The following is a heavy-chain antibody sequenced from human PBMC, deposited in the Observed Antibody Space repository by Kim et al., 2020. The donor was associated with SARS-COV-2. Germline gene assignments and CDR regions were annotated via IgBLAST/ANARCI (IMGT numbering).Heavy chain of an antibody. J-gene: IGHJ6*02. CDR2: MWYDGSNK. Sequence: GGSLRLSCAASGFTFSSYGMHWVRQAPGKGLEWVAVMWYDGSNKYYADSVKGRFTISRDNYKNTLYLQMNSLRAEDTAVYYCAREGVIGDLSGATGMDVWGQGTTVTVSS. CDR3: AREGVIGDLSGATGMDV. CDR1: GFTFSSYG. V-gene: IGHV3-33*01. D-gene: IGHD3-10*01.